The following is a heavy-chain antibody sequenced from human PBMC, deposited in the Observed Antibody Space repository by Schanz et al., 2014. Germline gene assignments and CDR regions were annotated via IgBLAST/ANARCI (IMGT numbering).Heavy chain of an antibody. V-gene: IGHV1-46*01. J-gene: IGHJ6*02. CDR3: ARGPSQGYSYGHNIGAYYYGMDV. CDR1: GYTFTSDS. Sequence: QVQLVQSGAEVKKPGASVKVSCKASGYTFTSDSMHWVRQAPGQGLEWMGMINPSGGSTTYAQKFQGRVTMTRDTSTSTVYMELSSLRSEDTAVYYCARGPSQGYSYGHNIGAYYYGMDVWGPGTTVTVSS. D-gene: IGHD5-18*01. CDR2: INPSGGST.